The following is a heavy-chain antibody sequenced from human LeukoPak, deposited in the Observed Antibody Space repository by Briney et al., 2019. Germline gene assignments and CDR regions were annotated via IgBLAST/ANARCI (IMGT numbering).Heavy chain of an antibody. CDR3: ARGPMIAARLDP. CDR2: INHSGST. V-gene: IGHV4-34*01. D-gene: IGHD6-6*01. Sequence: SETLSLTCAVYGGSFSGYYWSWIRQPPGKGLEWIGEINHSGSTNYNPSLKSRVTISVDTSKNQFSLKLSSVTAADTAVYYCARGPMIAARLDPWGQGTPVTVSS. CDR1: GGSFSGYY. J-gene: IGHJ5*02.